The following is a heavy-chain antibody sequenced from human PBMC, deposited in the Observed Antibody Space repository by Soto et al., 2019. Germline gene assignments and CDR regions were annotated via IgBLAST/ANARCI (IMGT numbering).Heavy chain of an antibody. V-gene: IGHV3-9*01. CDR1: GFTFDDYA. J-gene: IGHJ3*01. Sequence: GGSLRLSCAASGFTFDDYAMHWVRQAPGKGLEWVSGISLNSGSIDYADSVKGRFTISRDNTKNSRYLQMNRLRAEDSALYYCAKDYLERACAFDFWGQGTMVTVSS. CDR3: AKDYLERACAFDF. CDR2: ISLNSGSI.